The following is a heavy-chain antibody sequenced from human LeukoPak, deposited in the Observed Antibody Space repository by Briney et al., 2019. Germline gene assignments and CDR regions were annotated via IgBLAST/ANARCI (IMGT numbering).Heavy chain of an antibody. D-gene: IGHD1-26*01. J-gene: IGHJ4*02. Sequence: ASVKVSCKASGYTFTAYYLHWFRQAPGQGLEWMGLNDPNNGGTNYAQKFLGRVTMTRDTSISTAYMELSRLRADDTAVYYCARGPSSGDFDYWGQGTLVTVSS. V-gene: IGHV1-2*02. CDR2: NDPNNGGT. CDR3: ARGPSSGDFDY. CDR1: GYTFTAYY.